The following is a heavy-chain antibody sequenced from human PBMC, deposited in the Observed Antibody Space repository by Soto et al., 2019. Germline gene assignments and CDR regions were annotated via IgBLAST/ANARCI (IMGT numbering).Heavy chain of an antibody. CDR3: ARRTSGTKWGDSDY. D-gene: IGHD3-10*01. CDR1: GYIFSDSG. V-gene: IGHV1-18*04. CDR2: ISGYSGNA. J-gene: IGHJ4*02. Sequence: QVQVMQSGAEVKKPGASVKVSCKTSGYIFSDSGINWVRQAPGQGLEWMGWISGYSGNANLAQKFQGRVTMNTDTSTRTAYMELRRLRSDDTAVYYCARRTSGTKWGDSDYWGQGTLVTVSS.